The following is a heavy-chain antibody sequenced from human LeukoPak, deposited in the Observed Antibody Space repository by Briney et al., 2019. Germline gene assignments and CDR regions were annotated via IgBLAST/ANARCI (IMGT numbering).Heavy chain of an antibody. Sequence: RGESLKISCKGSGYSFTSYWIGWVRQMPGKGLEWMGIIYPGDSDTRYSPSFQGQVTISADKSISTAYLQWSSLKASDTAMYYCATLDCSSIRCYEGGHYYYMDVWGKGPRSPSP. V-gene: IGHV5-51*01. D-gene: IGHD2-2*01. J-gene: IGHJ6*03. CDR2: IYPGDSDT. CDR3: ATLDCSSIRCYEGGHYYYMDV. CDR1: GYSFTSYW.